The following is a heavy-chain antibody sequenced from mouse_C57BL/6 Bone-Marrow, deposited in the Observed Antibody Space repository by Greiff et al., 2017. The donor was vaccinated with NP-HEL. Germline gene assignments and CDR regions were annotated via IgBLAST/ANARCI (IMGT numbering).Heavy chain of an antibody. V-gene: IGHV1-4*01. Sequence: VQLQQSGAELARPGASVKMSCKASGYTFTSYTMHWVKQRPGQGLEWIGYINPSSGYTKYNQKFKDKATLTADKSSSTAYMQLSSLTSEDSAVYYCARGGYDGYYVWYFDVWGTGTTVTVSS. CDR1: GYTFTSYT. CDR3: ARGGYDGYYVWYFDV. CDR2: INPSSGYT. J-gene: IGHJ1*03. D-gene: IGHD2-3*01.